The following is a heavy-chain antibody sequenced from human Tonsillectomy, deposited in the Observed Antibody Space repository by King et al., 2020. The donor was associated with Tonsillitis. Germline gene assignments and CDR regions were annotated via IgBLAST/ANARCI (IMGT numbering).Heavy chain of an antibody. V-gene: IGHV1-69*01. J-gene: IGHJ6*02. CDR1: GGTFSSYA. D-gene: IGHD2-15*01. Sequence: QLVQSGAEVKKPGSSVKVSCKASGGTFSSYAINWVRQDPGQGLEWMGGIIPIYGPSKYAQNFQGRVRITADESTSTAYMEVSSLRSDDTAVYYWASVMTVVKEYYYYNGMDVWGQGTTVTVSS. CDR2: IIPIYGPS. CDR3: ASVMTVVKEYYYYNGMDV.